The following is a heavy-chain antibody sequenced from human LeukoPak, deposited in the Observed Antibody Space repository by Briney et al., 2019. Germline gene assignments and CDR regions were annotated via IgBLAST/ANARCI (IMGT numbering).Heavy chain of an antibody. V-gene: IGHV1-18*01. CDR2: ISAYNGNT. J-gene: IGHJ6*02. Sequence: GASVKVSCKASGGTSSSYAISWVRQAPGQGLEWMGWISAYNGNTNYAQKLQGRVTMTTDTSTSTAYMELRSLRSDDTAVYYCAREFTTSSSWYLMGPDYYYYGMDVWGQGTTVTVSS. CDR3: AREFTTSSSWYLMGPDYYYYGMDV. D-gene: IGHD6-13*01. CDR1: GGTSSSYA.